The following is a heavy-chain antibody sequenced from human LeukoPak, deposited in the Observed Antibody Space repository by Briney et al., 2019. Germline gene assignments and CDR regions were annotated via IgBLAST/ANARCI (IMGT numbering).Heavy chain of an antibody. CDR1: GGSISSYY. V-gene: IGHV4-59*01. CDR3: ARDRAVWYYYMDV. Sequence: SETLSLTCTVSGGSISSYYWSWIQQPPGKGLEWIGYIYYSGSTNYNPSLKSRVTISVDTSKNQFSLKLSSVTAADTAVYYCARDRAVWYYYMDVWGKGTTVTVSS. J-gene: IGHJ6*03. CDR2: IYYSGST. D-gene: IGHD2-21*01.